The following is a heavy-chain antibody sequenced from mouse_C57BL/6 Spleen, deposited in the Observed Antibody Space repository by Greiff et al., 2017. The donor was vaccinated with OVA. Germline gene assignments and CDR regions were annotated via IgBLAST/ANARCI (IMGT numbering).Heavy chain of an antibody. CDR1: GFSLTSYG. CDR2: IWRGGST. J-gene: IGHJ1*03. D-gene: IGHD2-3*01. CDR3: AKNGVDGYYGYFDV. Sequence: VKLMESGPGLVQPSQSLSITCTVSGFSLTSYGVHWVRQSPGKGLEWLGVIWRGGSTDYNAAFMSRLSITKDNSKSQVFFKMNSLQADDTAIYYCAKNGVDGYYGYFDVWGTGTTVTVSS. V-gene: IGHV2-5*01.